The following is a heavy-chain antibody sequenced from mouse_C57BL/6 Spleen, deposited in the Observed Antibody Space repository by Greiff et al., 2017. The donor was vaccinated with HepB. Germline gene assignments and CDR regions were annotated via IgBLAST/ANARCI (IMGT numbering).Heavy chain of an antibody. Sequence: VQLQQPGAELVMPGASVKLSCKASGYTFTSYWMHWVKQRPGQGLEWIGEIDPSDSYTNYNQKFKGKSTLTVDKSSSTAYMQLSSLTSEDSAVYYCARRGNYGNYGFDYWGQGTTLTVSS. CDR2: IDPSDSYT. V-gene: IGHV1-69*01. J-gene: IGHJ2*01. CDR1: GYTFTSYW. D-gene: IGHD2-1*01. CDR3: ARRGNYGNYGFDY.